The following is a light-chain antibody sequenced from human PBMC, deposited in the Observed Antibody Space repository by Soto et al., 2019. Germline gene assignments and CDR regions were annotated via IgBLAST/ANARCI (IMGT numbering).Light chain of an antibody. Sequence: DSQMTQSPSTLSASVGDRVTITCRASQSISRWLAWYQQKPGRAPKLLIYDASTLESGVPSRFSGSGSETEFTLTISRLQPDDFATYFCHSRAFGQGTRLEIK. J-gene: IGKJ5*01. CDR1: QSISRW. CDR2: DAS. V-gene: IGKV1-5*01. CDR3: HSRA.